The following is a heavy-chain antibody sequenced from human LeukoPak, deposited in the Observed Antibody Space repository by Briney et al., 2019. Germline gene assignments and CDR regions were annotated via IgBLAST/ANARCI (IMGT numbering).Heavy chain of an antibody. CDR3: ARDKEWTRDAAESLGTYYHYHHGMDV. J-gene: IGHJ6*02. Sequence: ASVTVSCKSSGYTFTNYGITWVRQAPGQGLEWMGWIGAYTGNTNYVQRLQGRVTMTRDTSTSTAYMELTSLTADDTAVYYCARDKEWTRDAAESLGTYYHYHHGMDVWGQGTTVTVSS. D-gene: IGHD3-16*01. CDR1: GYTFTNYG. CDR2: IGAYTGNT. V-gene: IGHV1-18*01.